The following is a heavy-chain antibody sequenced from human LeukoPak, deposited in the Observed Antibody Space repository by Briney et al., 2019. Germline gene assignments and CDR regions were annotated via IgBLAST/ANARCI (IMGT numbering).Heavy chain of an antibody. D-gene: IGHD4-11*01. CDR3: XRVSDYTRFMDV. CDR2: IKKDGSEK. CDR1: GFTFSSYW. J-gene: IGHJ6*03. V-gene: IGHV3-7*03. Sequence: QPGGSLRLSCAASGFTFSSYWMSWVRQAPGKGLEWVANIKKDGSEKYYVDSVKGRFTISRDNAKNSLYLQMNSLRAEDTAVYYXXRVSDYTRFMDVWGKGTTVTISS.